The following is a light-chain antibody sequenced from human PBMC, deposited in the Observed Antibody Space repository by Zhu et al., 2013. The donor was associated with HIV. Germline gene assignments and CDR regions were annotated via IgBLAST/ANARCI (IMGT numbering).Light chain of an antibody. CDR2: WAS. V-gene: IGKV4-1*01. Sequence: DIVMTQSPDSLAVSLGERATINCKSSQSVLYSSNNNNYLAWYQQKPGQPPNLLIYWASSRESGVPDRFSGSGSGTDFTLTISSLQAEDVAVYYCQQYYSTPWTFGQGTKVEIK. CDR1: QSVLYSSNNNNY. J-gene: IGKJ1*01. CDR3: QQYYSTPWT.